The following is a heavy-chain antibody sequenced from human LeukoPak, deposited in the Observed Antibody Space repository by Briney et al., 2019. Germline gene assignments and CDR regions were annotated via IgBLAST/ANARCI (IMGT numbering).Heavy chain of an antibody. CDR2: ISPSGGST. Sequence: ASVKGSCKAFGYTFTSNYMHWVRQAPGQGPEWMGVISPSGGSTTYAQKFQGRVTLTRDMSTSTDYLELSSLRSEDTAVYYCARTPIYYFDNSGYYNWGQGTLVTVSS. CDR3: ARTPIYYFDNSGYYN. V-gene: IGHV1-46*01. D-gene: IGHD3-22*01. CDR1: GYTFTSNY. J-gene: IGHJ4*02.